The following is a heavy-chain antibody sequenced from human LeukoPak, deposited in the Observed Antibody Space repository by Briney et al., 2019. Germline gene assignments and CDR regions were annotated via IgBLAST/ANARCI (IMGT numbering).Heavy chain of an antibody. CDR3: ASREIPSYDFWSGGNYYYGMDV. J-gene: IGHJ6*02. V-gene: IGHV4-30-4*02. CDR1: GGSISSGDYY. CDR2: IYYSGSA. D-gene: IGHD3-3*01. Sequence: SETLSLTCTVSGGSISSGDYYWSWIRQPPGKGLEWIGYIYYSGSAYYNPSLKSRVTISVDTSKNQFSLKLSSVTAADTAVYYCASREIPSYDFWSGGNYYYGMDVWGQGTTVTVSS.